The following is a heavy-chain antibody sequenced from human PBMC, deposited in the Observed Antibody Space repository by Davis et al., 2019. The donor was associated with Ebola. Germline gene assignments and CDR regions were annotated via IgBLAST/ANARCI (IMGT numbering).Heavy chain of an antibody. CDR3: ARAYWSGSWNDHGDV. D-gene: IGHD1-1*01. CDR2: ISAYNGNT. J-gene: IGHJ6*02. Sequence: ASVKVSCKASGYTFTSYGISCVRQAPGQGLEWMGWISAYNGNTNYAQKLQGRVTMTTDTSTSTAYMELRSLRSDDTAVYYCARAYWSGSWNDHGDVWGQGTTVTVSS. CDR1: GYTFTSYG. V-gene: IGHV1-18*01.